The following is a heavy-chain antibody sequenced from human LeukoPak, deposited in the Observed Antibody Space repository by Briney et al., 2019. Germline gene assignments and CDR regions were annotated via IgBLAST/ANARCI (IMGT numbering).Heavy chain of an antibody. Sequence: PGGSLRLSCVASGFTFSTYAMNWVRQAPGDGLEWVAVIWSDGSNKYYADSVKGRFTISRDNSKNTVYVQMNSLRAEDTAMYYCARDSPGGVLDYWGQGTLVTVSS. D-gene: IGHD3-16*01. CDR1: GFTFSTYA. CDR3: ARDSPGGVLDY. J-gene: IGHJ4*02. V-gene: IGHV3-33*01. CDR2: IWSDGSNK.